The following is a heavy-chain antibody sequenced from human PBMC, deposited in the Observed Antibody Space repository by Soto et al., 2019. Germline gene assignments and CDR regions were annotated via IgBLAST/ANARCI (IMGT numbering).Heavy chain of an antibody. J-gene: IGHJ5*02. CDR3: ARSVFP. Sequence: SETLSLTCAVSGGSISSSNWWSWVRQHPGKGLEWIGYIYYSGSTYYNPSLKSRVTISVDTSKNQFSLKLTSVTAADTAVYYCARSVFPWGQGTLVTVS. CDR1: GGSISSSNW. CDR2: IYYSGST. V-gene: IGHV4-31*11.